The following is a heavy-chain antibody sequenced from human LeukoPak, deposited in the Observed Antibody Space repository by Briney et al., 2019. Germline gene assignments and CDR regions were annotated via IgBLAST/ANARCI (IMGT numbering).Heavy chain of an antibody. J-gene: IGHJ5*02. V-gene: IGHV3-49*03. CDR2: IRSKTYTGAT. CDR1: GFTFGDYG. Sequence: GGSLRLSCTTSGFTFGDYGMSWFRQAPGRGLEWVSFIRSKTYTGATDYAASVKGRFVISRDDSESIAYLQMNSLKTEDTGVYYCARNPHPHCSEVHCPSDTWGQGTLVTVSS. D-gene: IGHD2-15*01. CDR3: ARNPHPHCSEVHCPSDT.